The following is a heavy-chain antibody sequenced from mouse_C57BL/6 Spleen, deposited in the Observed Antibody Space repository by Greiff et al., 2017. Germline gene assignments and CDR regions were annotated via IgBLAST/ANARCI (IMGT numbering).Heavy chain of an antibody. J-gene: IGHJ3*01. V-gene: IGHV1-69*01. CDR2: IDPSDSYT. Sequence: QVQLEQWGVEVVMPGASVKLSCKASGYTFTSYWMHWVKQRPGQGLEWIGEIDPSDSYTNYNQKFKGKSTLTVDKSSSTAYMQLSSLTSEDSAVYYCARGQLRLSFAYWGQGTLVTVSA. CDR3: ARGQLRLSFAY. D-gene: IGHD3-2*02. CDR1: GYTFTSYW.